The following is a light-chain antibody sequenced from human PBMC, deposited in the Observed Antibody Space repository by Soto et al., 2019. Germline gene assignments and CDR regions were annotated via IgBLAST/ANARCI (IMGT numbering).Light chain of an antibody. CDR1: QIIRSL. V-gene: IGKV1-39*01. CDR3: QQSYSTPLT. Sequence: DIQMTQSPSSLFASVGDRVTITCRASQIIRSLLNWYQQKQGRAPNLLIYSASRLQSGVPSRFSGSVSGTDFTLTLTSLQPEDFATYYCQQSYSTPLTFGGGTKVEIK. CDR2: SAS. J-gene: IGKJ4*01.